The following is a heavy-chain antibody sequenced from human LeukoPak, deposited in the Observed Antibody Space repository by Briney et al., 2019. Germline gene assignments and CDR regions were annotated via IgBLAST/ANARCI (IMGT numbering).Heavy chain of an antibody. D-gene: IGHD1-14*01. Sequence: KASETLSLTCTVSGGSISSYYWSWIRQPPGKGLEWIGYIYYSGSTNYNPSLKSRVTISVDTSKNQFSLKLSSVTAADTAVYYCARVDTGNYYYGMDVWGQGTTVTVSS. CDR1: GGSISSYY. J-gene: IGHJ6*02. CDR2: IYYSGST. CDR3: ARVDTGNYYYGMDV. V-gene: IGHV4-59*01.